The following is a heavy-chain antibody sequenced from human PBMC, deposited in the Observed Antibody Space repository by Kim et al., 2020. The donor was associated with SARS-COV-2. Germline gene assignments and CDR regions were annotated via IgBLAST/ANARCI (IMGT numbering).Heavy chain of an antibody. V-gene: IGHV4-34*01. CDR1: GGSFSGYY. J-gene: IGHJ6*02. Sequence: SETLSLTCAVYGGSFSGYYWSWIRQPPGKGLEWIGEINHSGSTNYNPSLKSRVTISVDTSKNQFSLRLSSVTAADTAVYYCAREGGDYEFIYGMDDWGQGTTVTVSS. CDR3: AREGGDYEFIYGMDD. D-gene: IGHD4-17*01. CDR2: INHSGST.